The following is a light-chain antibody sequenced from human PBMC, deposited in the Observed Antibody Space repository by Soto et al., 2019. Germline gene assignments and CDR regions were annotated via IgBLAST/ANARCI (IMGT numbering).Light chain of an antibody. J-gene: IGLJ2*01. Sequence: HSVLTQPPSASGTPGQKVTISCSGSSSNIGRNTVNWYQQVPGTAPKLLMYSDNQRPSGVPDRFSGSRSGTSVSLAISGLQSEDEADYYCGAWDDSLNGVLFGGGAKLTVL. V-gene: IGLV1-44*01. CDR3: GAWDDSLNGVL. CDR1: SSNIGRNT. CDR2: SDN.